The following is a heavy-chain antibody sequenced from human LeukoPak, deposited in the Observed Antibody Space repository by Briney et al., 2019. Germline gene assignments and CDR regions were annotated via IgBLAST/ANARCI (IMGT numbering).Heavy chain of an antibody. CDR1: GGSVSSGSYY. V-gene: IGHV4-61*01. CDR2: IYYSGST. Sequence: SETLSLTCTVSGGSVSSGSYYWSWIRQPPGTGLEWIGYIYYSGSTNYNPSLKSRVTISVDTSKNQFSLKLSSVTAADTAVYYCARAGGSGWHAFDTWGQGTMVTVSS. D-gene: IGHD6-19*01. J-gene: IGHJ3*02. CDR3: ARAGGSGWHAFDT.